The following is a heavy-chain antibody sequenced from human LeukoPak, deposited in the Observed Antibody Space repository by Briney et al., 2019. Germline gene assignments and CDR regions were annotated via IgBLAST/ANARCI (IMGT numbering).Heavy chain of an antibody. CDR1: GVTLSSYA. CDR3: ARGPGLYLFDY. Sequence: GGSLRLSCAASGVTLSSYAMSWVRQAPGKGLEWVSTISGSGVSTYYTDSVKGRFTISRDNSKNTLYLQMNSLRAGDTALYYCARGPGLYLFDYWGQGTLVTVSS. J-gene: IGHJ4*02. D-gene: IGHD2-2*01. V-gene: IGHV3-23*01. CDR2: ISGSGVST.